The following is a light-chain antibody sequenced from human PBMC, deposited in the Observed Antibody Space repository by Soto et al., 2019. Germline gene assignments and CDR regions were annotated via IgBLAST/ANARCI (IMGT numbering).Light chain of an antibody. Sequence: DIVMTQSPDSLAVSLGEMATINCKSSQSILFNSNNKNYLVWYQQRPGQSPKLLLYWASSREPGVPDRFSGSGSGTDFTLTISSLQADDVAVYCCQQYFSTPYTFGQGTKVDIK. CDR2: WAS. CDR3: QQYFSTPYT. CDR1: QSILFNSNNKNY. V-gene: IGKV4-1*01. J-gene: IGKJ2*01.